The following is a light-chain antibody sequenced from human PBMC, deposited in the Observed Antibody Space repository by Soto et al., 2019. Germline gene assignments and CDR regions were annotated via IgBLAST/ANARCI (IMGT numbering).Light chain of an antibody. CDR3: QQYQSYST. CDR1: ESISDW. J-gene: IGKJ1*01. V-gene: IGKV1-5*03. Sequence: DIQMTQSPSTLSASVGDRVTITCRASESISDWLAWYQQKPGKAPKVLISKASTLGSGVPSRFSGSGSGTEFTLTISSLQPDDFATYYCQQYQSYSTFGQGTKVDIK. CDR2: KAS.